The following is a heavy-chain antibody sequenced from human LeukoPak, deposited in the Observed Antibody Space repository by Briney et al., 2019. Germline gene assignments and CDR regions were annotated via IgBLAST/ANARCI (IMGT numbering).Heavy chain of an antibody. Sequence: SETLSLTCTVPGGSISGYYWSWIRQPPGEGLGWVGHIYYSGSTNYNPSLKSRVTISVDTSKNQFSLKLTSVTAADTTVYYCARSKSSSSSDAFDIWGQGTMVTVSS. CDR3: ARSKSSSSSDAFDI. V-gene: IGHV4-59*08. CDR1: GGSISGYY. D-gene: IGHD6-6*01. CDR2: IYYSGST. J-gene: IGHJ3*02.